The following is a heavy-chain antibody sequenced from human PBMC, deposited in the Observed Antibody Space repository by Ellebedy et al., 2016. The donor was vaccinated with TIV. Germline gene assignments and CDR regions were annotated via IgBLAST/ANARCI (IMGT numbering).Heavy chain of an antibody. Sequence: SETLSLTXAVYGGSFSGYYWSWIRQPPGKGLEWIGEINHSGSTNYNPSLKSRVTISVDTSKNQFSLKLSSVTAADTAVYYCARGEYGDQQKYLLSGMDVWGQGTTVTVSS. J-gene: IGHJ6*02. CDR3: ARGEYGDQQKYLLSGMDV. V-gene: IGHV4-34*01. CDR1: GGSFSGYY. CDR2: INHSGST. D-gene: IGHD4-17*01.